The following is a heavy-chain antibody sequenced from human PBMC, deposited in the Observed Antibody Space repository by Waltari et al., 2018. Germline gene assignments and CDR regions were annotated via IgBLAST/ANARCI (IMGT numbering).Heavy chain of an antibody. D-gene: IGHD2-15*01. CDR3: ARDPLLGDCSGGSCYFDY. J-gene: IGHJ4*02. CDR1: GGSISSSSYY. CDR2: IYYSGST. Sequence: QLQLQESGPGLVKPSETLSLTCTVSGGSISSSSYYWGWIRQPPGKGLEWIGSIYYSGSTYYNPSLKSRVTIAVDTSKNQFSLKLSSVTAADTAVYYCARDPLLGDCSGGSCYFDYWGQGTLVTVSS. V-gene: IGHV4-39*07.